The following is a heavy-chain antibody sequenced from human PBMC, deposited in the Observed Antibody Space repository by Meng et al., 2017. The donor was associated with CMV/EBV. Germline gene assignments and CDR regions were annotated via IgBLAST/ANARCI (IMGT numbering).Heavy chain of an antibody. CDR3: ARDLDISEYYYYGMDV. Sequence: SETLSLTCTVSGGSISSGDYYWSWIRQPPGKGLEWIGYIYYSGSTYYNPSLKSRVTISVDTSKNQFSLKLSSVTAADTAVYYCARDLDISEYYYYGMDVWGQGTTVTV. CDR2: IYYSGST. D-gene: IGHD2-2*03. V-gene: IGHV4-30-4*08. J-gene: IGHJ6*02. CDR1: GGSISSGDYY.